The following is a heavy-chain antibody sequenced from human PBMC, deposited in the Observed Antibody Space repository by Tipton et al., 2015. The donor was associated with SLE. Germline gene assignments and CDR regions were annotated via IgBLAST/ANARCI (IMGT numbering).Heavy chain of an antibody. V-gene: IGHV3-74*01. CDR3: ARGYFQDS. CDR2: IHSDGNRT. Sequence: SLRLSCAASGFIFSNYWMHWVRQAPGRGLVWVSRIHSDGNRTNYADSVKGRFTASRDNAKNTLYLQMNSLRAEDTAVYYCARGYFQDSWGLGTLVTVSS. D-gene: IGHD1-14*01. CDR1: GFIFSNYW. J-gene: IGHJ4*02.